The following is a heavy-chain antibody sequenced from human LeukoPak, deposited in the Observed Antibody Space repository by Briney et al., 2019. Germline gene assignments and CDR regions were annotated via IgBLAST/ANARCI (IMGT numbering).Heavy chain of an antibody. CDR3: ARGLSGTVVRRPDY. CDR1: GGSFSGYY. CDR2: INHSGST. V-gene: IGHV4-34*01. D-gene: IGHD4-23*01. J-gene: IGHJ4*02. Sequence: SETLSHTCAVYGGSFSGYYWSWIRQPPGKGLEWIGEINHSGSTNYNPSLKSRVTISVDTSKNQFSLKVRSVTAADTAVYYCARGLSGTVVRRPDYWGQGTLVTVSS.